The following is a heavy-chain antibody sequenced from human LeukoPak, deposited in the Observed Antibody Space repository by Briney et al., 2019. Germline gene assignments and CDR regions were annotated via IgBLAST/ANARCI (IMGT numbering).Heavy chain of an antibody. CDR2: IYYSGNT. J-gene: IGHJ4*02. CDR3: AANPVRNGYPAGFDY. V-gene: IGHV4-39*07. Sequence: SEALSLTCTVSDVSITTSIYYWAWIRQAPGKGLQWIGSIYYSGNTYYNPSLKSRVTISLDTSKNQFSLKLTSVTAADTAVFYCAANPVRNGYPAGFDYWGLGTLLTVSS. CDR1: DVSITTSIYY. D-gene: IGHD5-24*01.